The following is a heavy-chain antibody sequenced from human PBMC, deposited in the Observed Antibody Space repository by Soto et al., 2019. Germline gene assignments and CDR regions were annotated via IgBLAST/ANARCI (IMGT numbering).Heavy chain of an antibody. CDR2: IYYSGST. D-gene: IGHD4-17*01. J-gene: IGHJ4*02. V-gene: IGHV4-31*03. CDR3: ARTKRRYGDYEANDY. Sequence: QVQLQESGPGLVKPSQTLSLTCTVSGGSISSGGYYWSWIRQHPGKGLEWIGYIYYSGSTYYNPSLNSRVTISVDTSKNQFSLKLSSVTAADTAVYYCARTKRRYGDYEANDYWGQGTLVTVSS. CDR1: GGSISSGGYY.